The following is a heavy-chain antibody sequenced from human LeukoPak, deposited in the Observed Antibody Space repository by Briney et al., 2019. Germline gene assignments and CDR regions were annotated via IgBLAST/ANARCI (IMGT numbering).Heavy chain of an antibody. CDR2: IYYSGST. Sequence: KPSETLSLTCTVSGXSISSYYWSWIRQPPGKGLEWIGYIYYSGSTYYNPSLKSRVTISVDTSKNQFSLKLSSVTAADTAVYYCARDRNDYGAFYGMDVWGQGTTVTVSS. CDR3: ARDRNDYGAFYGMDV. D-gene: IGHD4-17*01. J-gene: IGHJ6*02. CDR1: GXSISSYY. V-gene: IGHV4-59*12.